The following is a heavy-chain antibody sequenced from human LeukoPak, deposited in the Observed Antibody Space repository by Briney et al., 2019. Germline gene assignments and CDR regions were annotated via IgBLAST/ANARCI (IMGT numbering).Heavy chain of an antibody. J-gene: IGHJ4*02. Sequence: ASVTVSCKASGYTFINFGISWVRQAPGQGLEWVGWISTYNGDTNSAAKVQGRITLTTDTYTSTAYMELRSLRSDDTAVYYCARVANYHYDIVTAYYLYWGQGTLVTVSS. CDR3: ARVANYHYDIVTAYYLY. CDR1: GYTFINFG. CDR2: ISTYNGDT. V-gene: IGHV1-18*01. D-gene: IGHD3-9*01.